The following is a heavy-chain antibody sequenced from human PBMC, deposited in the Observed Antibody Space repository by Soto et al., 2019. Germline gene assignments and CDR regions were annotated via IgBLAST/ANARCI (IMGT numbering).Heavy chain of an antibody. J-gene: IGHJ6*02. CDR3: AKVGVETAMVAGYYYYGMDV. Sequence: PGGSLRLSCAASGFTFSSYGMHWVRQAPDKGLEWVAVISYDGSNKYYADSVKGRFTISRDNSKNTLYLQMNSLRAEDTAVYYCAKVGVETAMVAGYYYYGMDVWGQGTTVTVS. V-gene: IGHV3-30*18. D-gene: IGHD5-18*01. CDR1: GFTFSSYG. CDR2: ISYDGSNK.